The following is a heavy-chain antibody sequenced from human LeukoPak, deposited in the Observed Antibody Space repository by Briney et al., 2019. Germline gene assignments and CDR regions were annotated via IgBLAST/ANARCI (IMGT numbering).Heavy chain of an antibody. J-gene: IGHJ4*02. CDR1: GYTFTSHD. D-gene: IGHD3-10*01. V-gene: IGHV1-8*01. Sequence: GASVKVSCKASGYTFTSHDINWVRQVTGQGLEWMGWMNPNSGNTGYAQKFKGRVTMTRNTSLSTAYMEMSSLKSEDTAVYFCARGRRVQVRGLTSYYFDYWGQGTLVTVSS. CDR2: MNPNSGNT. CDR3: ARGRRVQVRGLTSYYFDY.